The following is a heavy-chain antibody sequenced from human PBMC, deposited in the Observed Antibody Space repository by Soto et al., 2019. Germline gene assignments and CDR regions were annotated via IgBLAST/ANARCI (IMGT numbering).Heavy chain of an antibody. CDR3: AREKTSYGMDV. CDR1: GYTFTSYD. J-gene: IGHJ6*02. Sequence: QVRLVQSGAEVKKPGASVKVSCKASGYTFTSYDINWVRQATGQGLEWMGWMNPNSGKTGYAQKFQGRVTMTRDTTISTAYMELSSQRSEDTAVYYCAREKTSYGMDVWGQGTTVTVSS. CDR2: MNPNSGKT. V-gene: IGHV1-8*01.